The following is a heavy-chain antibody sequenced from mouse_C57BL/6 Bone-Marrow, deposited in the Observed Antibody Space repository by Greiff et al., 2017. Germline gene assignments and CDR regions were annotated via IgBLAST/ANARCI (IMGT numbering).Heavy chain of an antibody. CDR1: GYTFTNYW. Sequence: VQLQQSGAELVRPGTSVKMSCKASGYTFTNYWIGWAKQRPGHGLEWIGDIYPGGGYTNYNEKFKGKATLTADKSSSTAYMQFSSLTSEDSAIYYCARLAGLLRYAMDYWGQGTSVIVSS. CDR2: IYPGGGYT. J-gene: IGHJ4*01. CDR3: ARLAGLLRYAMDY. V-gene: IGHV1-63*01. D-gene: IGHD2-3*01.